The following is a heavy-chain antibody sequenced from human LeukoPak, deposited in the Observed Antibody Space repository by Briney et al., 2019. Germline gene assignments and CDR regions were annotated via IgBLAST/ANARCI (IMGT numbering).Heavy chain of an antibody. D-gene: IGHD1-26*01. Sequence: SETLSLTCTVAGGSISSYYWSWIRQPPGKGLEWIGYIYYSGSTNYNPSLKSRVTISVDTSKNQFSLKLSSVTAADTAVYYCARTVNSGSWFDPWGQGTLVTVSS. CDR2: IYYSGST. J-gene: IGHJ5*02. CDR3: ARTVNSGSWFDP. CDR1: GGSISSYY. V-gene: IGHV4-59*01.